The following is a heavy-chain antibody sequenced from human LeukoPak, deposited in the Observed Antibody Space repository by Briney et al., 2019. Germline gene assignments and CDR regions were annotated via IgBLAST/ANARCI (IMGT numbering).Heavy chain of an antibody. D-gene: IGHD2-8*01. CDR3: ARDPAYCTNGVCYHWFDP. V-gene: IGHV4-31*03. CDR1: GGSISSGGYY. J-gene: IGHJ5*02. Sequence: SETLSLTCTVSGGSISSGGYYWSWIRQHPGKGLEWIGYIYYSGSTYYNPSLKSRVTISVDTSKNQFSLKLSSVTAADTAAYYCARDPAYCTNGVCYHWFDPWGQGTLVTVSS. CDR2: IYYSGST.